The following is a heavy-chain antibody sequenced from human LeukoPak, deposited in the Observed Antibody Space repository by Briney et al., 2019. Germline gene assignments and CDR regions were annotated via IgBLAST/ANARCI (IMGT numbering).Heavy chain of an antibody. V-gene: IGHV4-34*01. CDR3: ARGDLPDYYYYYMDV. D-gene: IGHD1-14*01. CDR2: INHSGNT. CDR1: GGSFSGYY. J-gene: IGHJ6*03. Sequence: SETLSLTCAVYGGSFSGYYWSWIRQPPGKGLEWIGEINHSGNTNYNPSLKSRVTISVDTSKNQFSLKLSSVTAADTAVYYCARGDLPDYYYYYMDVWGKGTTVTVSS.